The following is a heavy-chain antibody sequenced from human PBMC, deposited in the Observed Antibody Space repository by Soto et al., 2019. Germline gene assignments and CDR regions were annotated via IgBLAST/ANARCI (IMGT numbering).Heavy chain of an antibody. J-gene: IGHJ6*03. CDR2: IYYSGST. Sequence: SETLSLTCTVSGGSISSDYWSWIRQPPGKGLEWIGYIYYSGSTNYNPSLKSRVTISVDTSKNQFSLKLSSVTAADTAVYYCARDEGRYCTNGVCRDGPNYYYYYMDVWGKGTTVTVSS. V-gene: IGHV4-59*01. D-gene: IGHD2-8*01. CDR1: GGSISSDY. CDR3: ARDEGRYCTNGVCRDGPNYYYYYMDV.